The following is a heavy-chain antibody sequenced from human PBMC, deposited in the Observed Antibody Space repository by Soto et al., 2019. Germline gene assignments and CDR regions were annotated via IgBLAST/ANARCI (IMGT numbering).Heavy chain of an antibody. CDR3: ARGGIIGNPPDY. D-gene: IGHD1-20*01. J-gene: IGHJ4*02. V-gene: IGHV5-51*01. CDR2: IFPGDSDT. Sequence: GESLKISWQGPGYNFGAYWIGWVRQMPGKGLEWMGIIFPGDSDTRYRPYCEGQVTISVDRSINTAYLQWSSLQASDTAMYFCARGGIIGNPPDYWGQGTQVTVSS. CDR1: GYNFGAYW.